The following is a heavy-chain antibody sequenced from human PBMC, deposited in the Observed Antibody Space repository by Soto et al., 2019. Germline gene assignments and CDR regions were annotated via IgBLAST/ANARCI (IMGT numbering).Heavy chain of an antibody. V-gene: IGHV3-7*05. CDR2: IKQDGSEK. Sequence: GGSLRLSCAASGFTFSSYWMSWVRQAPGKGLEWVANIKQDGSEKYYVDSVKGRFTISRDNAKNSLYLQMNSLRAEDTAVYYCAREGYCSSTSCPPEDYWGQGTLVTVSS. D-gene: IGHD2-2*01. CDR1: GFTFSSYW. CDR3: AREGYCSSTSCPPEDY. J-gene: IGHJ4*02.